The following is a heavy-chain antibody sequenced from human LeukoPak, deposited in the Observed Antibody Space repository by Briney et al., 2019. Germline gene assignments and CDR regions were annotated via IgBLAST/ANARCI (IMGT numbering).Heavy chain of an antibody. Sequence: SGGSVRLPCVASGFTFSENWMHWVRQAPGKGLAWVSHINRDGGLTNYADSVKGRFTISRDNARNTVYLQMSSLRVEDTAIYFCAREEHRLAEAGTSAFDLGGQGTLVTVSP. V-gene: IGHV3-74*01. CDR2: INRDGGLT. CDR1: GFTFSENW. D-gene: IGHD6-13*01. CDR3: AREEHRLAEAGTSAFDL. J-gene: IGHJ3*01.